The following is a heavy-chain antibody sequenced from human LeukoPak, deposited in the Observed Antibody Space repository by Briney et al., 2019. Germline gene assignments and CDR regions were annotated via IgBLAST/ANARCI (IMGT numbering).Heavy chain of an antibody. D-gene: IGHD4-17*01. V-gene: IGHV3-30*18. CDR3: AKDNGDYGDYFADY. J-gene: IGHJ4*02. CDR1: GFTFSSYG. CDR2: ISYDGGNK. Sequence: PGGSLRLSCAASGFTFSSYGMHWVRQAPGKGLEWVAVISYDGGNKYYADSVKGRFTISRDNSKNTLYLQMNSLRAEDTAVYYCAKDNGDYGDYFADYWGQGTLVTVSS.